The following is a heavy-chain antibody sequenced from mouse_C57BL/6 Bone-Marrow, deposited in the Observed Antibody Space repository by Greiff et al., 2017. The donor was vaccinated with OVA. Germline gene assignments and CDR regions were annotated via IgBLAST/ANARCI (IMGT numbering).Heavy chain of an antibody. D-gene: IGHD1-1*01. CDR3: ARWDYYGLDY. V-gene: IGHV1-50*01. Sequence: QVQLQQPGAELVKPGASVKLSCKASGYTFTSYWMQWVKQRPGQGLEWIGEIDPSDSYTNYNQKFKGKATLTVDTSSSTAYMQLSSLTSEDSAVYYCARWDYYGLDYWGQGTTLTVSS. CDR1: GYTFTSYW. J-gene: IGHJ2*01. CDR2: IDPSDSYT.